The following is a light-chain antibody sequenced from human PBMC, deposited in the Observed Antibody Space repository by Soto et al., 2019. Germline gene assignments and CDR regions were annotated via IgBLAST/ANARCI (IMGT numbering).Light chain of an antibody. CDR2: DVT. CDR1: TSDVGGYNY. CDR3: CSYTSSSTPMV. J-gene: IGLJ2*01. Sequence: QSALTQPASVSGSPGQSITISCSGITSDVGGYNYVSWYQQHPAKASKLMIYDVTNRPSGVSNRFSGSKSGNTASLTISGLHAEDEADYYCCSYTSSSTPMVFGGGTKVTVL. V-gene: IGLV2-14*03.